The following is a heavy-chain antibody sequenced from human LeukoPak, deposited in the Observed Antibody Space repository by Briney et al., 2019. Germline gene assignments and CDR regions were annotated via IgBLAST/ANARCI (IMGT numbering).Heavy chain of an antibody. V-gene: IGHV4-4*02. CDR1: GGSISSSNW. CDR2: IYHSGST. Sequence: PSETLSLTCAVSGGSISSSNWWSWVRQPPGKGLEWIGEIYHSGSTNYNPSLKSRVTISVDKSKNQFSLKLSSVTAADTAVYYCARHAPLGYCSGGSCYSGDAFDIWGQGTKVTVSS. D-gene: IGHD2-15*01. CDR3: ARHAPLGYCSGGSCYSGDAFDI. J-gene: IGHJ3*02.